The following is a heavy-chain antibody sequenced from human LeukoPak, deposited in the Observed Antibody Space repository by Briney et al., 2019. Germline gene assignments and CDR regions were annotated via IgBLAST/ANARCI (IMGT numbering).Heavy chain of an antibody. J-gene: IGHJ3*02. Sequence: QPGGSLRLSCAASGFTFSSYWMHWVRQGPGKGLVWVSRMYSDGSRTTYADSVKGRFTISGDNAKNALYLQMNSPRVEDTAMYYCTRSGRGGAFDIWGRGTMVTVSS. CDR2: MYSDGSRT. CDR3: TRSGRGGAFDI. CDR1: GFTFSSYW. V-gene: IGHV3-74*03. D-gene: IGHD1-26*01.